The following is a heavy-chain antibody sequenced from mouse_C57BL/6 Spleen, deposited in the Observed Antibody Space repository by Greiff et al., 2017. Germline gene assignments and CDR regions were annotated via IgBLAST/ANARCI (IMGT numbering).Heavy chain of an antibody. CDR1: GYSFTGYY. J-gene: IGHJ4*01. CDR3: ARWLPRGAMDY. V-gene: IGHV1-42*01. CDR2: INPSTGGT. D-gene: IGHD2-2*01. Sequence: EVQLQQSGPELVKPGASVKISCKASGYSFTGYYMNWVKQSPEKSLEWIGEINPSTGGTTYNQKFKAKATLTVDKSSSTAYMQLKRLTSEDSAVDYCARWLPRGAMDYWGQGTSVTVSS.